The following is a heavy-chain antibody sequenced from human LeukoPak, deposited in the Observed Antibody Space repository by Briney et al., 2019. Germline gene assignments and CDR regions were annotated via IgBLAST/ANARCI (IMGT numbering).Heavy chain of an antibody. Sequence: GGSLRLSCAASGFTFSSYEMNWLPQAPGKGLEWVSYISSSGSTIYYADSVKGRFTLSRDNAKNSLYLQMNRLRAEDTAVYYCAREGVGLGEPVDYWGEGTLVSVSS. CDR2: ISSSGSTI. J-gene: IGHJ4*02. CDR1: GFTFSSYE. D-gene: IGHD3-16*01. V-gene: IGHV3-48*03. CDR3: AREGVGLGEPVDY.